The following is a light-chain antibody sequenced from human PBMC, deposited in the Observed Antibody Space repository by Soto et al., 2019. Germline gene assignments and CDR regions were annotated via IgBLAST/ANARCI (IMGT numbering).Light chain of an antibody. CDR1: QSIRNY. J-gene: IGKJ4*01. Sequence: EVVFTQSPATLSLSPGERATLSCRASQSIRNYLAWYQQKPGQAPRLLIYDASNTATGIPARFSGSGSGTDFILTISSLEPEDSGVYYCQQRNDWVTFGGGTKVDIK. CDR3: QQRNDWVT. V-gene: IGKV3-11*01. CDR2: DAS.